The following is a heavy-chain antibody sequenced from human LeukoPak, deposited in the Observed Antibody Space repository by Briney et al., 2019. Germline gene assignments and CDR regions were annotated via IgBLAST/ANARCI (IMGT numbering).Heavy chain of an antibody. J-gene: IGHJ3*02. CDR3: AGEPERSSGWYSDAFDI. V-gene: IGHV3-48*03. CDR2: ISSSGSTI. Sequence: GGSLRLSCAASGFTFSSYEMNWVRQAPGKGLEWVSYISSSGSTIYYADSVKGRFTISRDNAKNSLYLQMNSLRAEDTAVYYCAGEPERSSGWYSDAFDIWGQGTMVTVSS. CDR1: GFTFSSYE. D-gene: IGHD6-19*01.